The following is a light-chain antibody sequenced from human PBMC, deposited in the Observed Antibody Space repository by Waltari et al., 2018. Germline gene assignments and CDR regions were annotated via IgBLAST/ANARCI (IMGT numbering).Light chain of an antibody. Sequence: DVVMTQSPDSLAVSLGERATINCKSTQSVSYSPDNKNYLAWFQQKPGQPPKLLIYWASTRESGVPERFTGSGSGTDFTLTINSLQAEDVAVYYCQQYYIAPWTFGQGSKVEIK. V-gene: IGKV4-1*01. CDR1: QSVSYSPDNKNY. CDR3: QQYYIAPWT. J-gene: IGKJ1*01. CDR2: WAS.